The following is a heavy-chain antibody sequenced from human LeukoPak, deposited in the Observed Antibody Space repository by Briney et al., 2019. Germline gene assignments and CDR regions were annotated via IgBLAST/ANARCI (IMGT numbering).Heavy chain of an antibody. J-gene: IGHJ6*03. V-gene: IGHV4-59*01. Sequence: SETLSLTCTVSGGSISSYYWSWIRQPPGKGLEWIGYIYYSGSTNYNPSLKSRVTISVDTSKNQFSLKLRSVTAADTAVYYCAREYLGQQCLVRREEYYYMDVWGKGTTVTISS. CDR1: GGSISSYY. D-gene: IGHD6-19*01. CDR2: IYYSGST. CDR3: AREYLGQQCLVRREEYYYMDV.